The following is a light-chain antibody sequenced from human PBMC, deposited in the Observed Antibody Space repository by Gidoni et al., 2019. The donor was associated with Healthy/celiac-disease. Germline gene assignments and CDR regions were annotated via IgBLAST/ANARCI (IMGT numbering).Light chain of an antibody. CDR3: QQYDNLSMYT. Sequence: DIQRTQPPSSLSASVGDRVTITCQASQDISNYLNWYQQKPGKAPKLLIYDASNLETGVPSRFSGSGSGTDFTFTISSLQPEDIATYYCQQYDNLSMYTFGQGTKLEIK. CDR1: QDISNY. V-gene: IGKV1-33*01. J-gene: IGKJ2*01. CDR2: DAS.